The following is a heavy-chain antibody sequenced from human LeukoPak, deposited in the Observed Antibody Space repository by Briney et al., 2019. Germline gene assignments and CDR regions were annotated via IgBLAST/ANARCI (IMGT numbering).Heavy chain of an antibody. V-gene: IGHV4-31*03. CDR2: IYYSGYT. J-gene: IGHJ4*02. CDR3: AKGAASRGYTYVAN. Sequence: PSQTLSLTCTVSGGSITSGGYYWSWIRQHPGKGLEWIGHIYYSGYTYYNPSLKSRVTMSVDTSKNQFSLKLSSVTAEDTAVYYCAKGAASRGYTYVANWGQGTLVTVSS. CDR1: GGSITSGGYY. D-gene: IGHD5-18*01.